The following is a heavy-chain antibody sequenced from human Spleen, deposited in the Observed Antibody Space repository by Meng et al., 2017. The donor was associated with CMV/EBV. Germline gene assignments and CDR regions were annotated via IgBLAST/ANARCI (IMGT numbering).Heavy chain of an antibody. Sequence: GGSLRLSCVASGVTFSTYAMHWVRQAPGKGLEWVAVISYDGSDKYYTDSVKGRFTISRDNSKNTLYLQMNSLRAEDTAVYYCAKDLVRRSLYYYYGMDVWGQGTTVTVSS. J-gene: IGHJ6*02. CDR1: GVTFSTYA. D-gene: IGHD1-1*01. CDR2: ISYDGSDK. CDR3: AKDLVRRSLYYYYGMDV. V-gene: IGHV3-30*04.